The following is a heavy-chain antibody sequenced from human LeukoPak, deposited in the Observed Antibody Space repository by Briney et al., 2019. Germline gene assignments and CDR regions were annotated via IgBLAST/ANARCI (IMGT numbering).Heavy chain of an antibody. V-gene: IGHV3-9*03. J-gene: IGHJ3*02. Sequence: PGRSLRLSCAASGFTFDDYAMHWVRQAPGKGLEWVSGIGWNSGSIGYADSVKGRFTISRDNAKNSLYLQMNSLRAEDMALYYCAKDIGSGSYLDAFDIWGQGTMVTVSS. CDR1: GFTFDDYA. CDR2: IGWNSGSI. D-gene: IGHD1-26*01. CDR3: AKDIGSGSYLDAFDI.